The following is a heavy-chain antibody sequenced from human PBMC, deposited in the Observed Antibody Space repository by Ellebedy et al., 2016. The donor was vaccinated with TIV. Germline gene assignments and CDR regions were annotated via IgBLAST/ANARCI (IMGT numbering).Heavy chain of an antibody. Sequence: GESLKISCAASGFTFNNYWMHWVRQAPGKGLVWVSRINTDGSSTIYADSVKGRFTISRDNAKNTLYLQMNSLRAEDTALYFCARDPGYLAWGGSHSCLDYWGQGTLVAVSS. V-gene: IGHV3-74*01. D-gene: IGHD1-26*01. CDR2: INTDGSST. CDR1: GFTFNNYW. CDR3: ARDPGYLAWGGSHSCLDY. J-gene: IGHJ4*02.